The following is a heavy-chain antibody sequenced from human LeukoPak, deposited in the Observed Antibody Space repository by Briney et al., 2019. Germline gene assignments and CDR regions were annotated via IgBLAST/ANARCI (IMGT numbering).Heavy chain of an antibody. D-gene: IGHD3-10*01. Sequence: KTGGSPRLSCAASGFTFSDYYMSWIRQAPGKGLEWVSYISSSGSTIYYADSVKGRFTISRDNAKNSLYLQMNSLRAEDTAVYYCASGVASYYYGSGSYPADYWGQGTLVTVSS. CDR1: GFTFSDYY. J-gene: IGHJ4*02. CDR2: ISSSGSTI. V-gene: IGHV3-11*04. CDR3: ASGVASYYYGSGSYPADY.